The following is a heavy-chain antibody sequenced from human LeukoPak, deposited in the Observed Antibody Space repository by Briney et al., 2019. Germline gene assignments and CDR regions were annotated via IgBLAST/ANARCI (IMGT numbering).Heavy chain of an antibody. D-gene: IGHD6-6*01. CDR1: GFTFSSYA. V-gene: IGHV3-23*01. J-gene: IGHJ4*02. Sequence: GGSLRLSCAASGFTFSSYAMSWVRRAPGKGLEWVSGISGSGGSTYYADSVKGRFTISRDDSKNTLYLQMNSLRAEDTAVYYCAGSSWKVHYWGQGTLVTVSS. CDR2: ISGSGGST. CDR3: AGSSWKVHY.